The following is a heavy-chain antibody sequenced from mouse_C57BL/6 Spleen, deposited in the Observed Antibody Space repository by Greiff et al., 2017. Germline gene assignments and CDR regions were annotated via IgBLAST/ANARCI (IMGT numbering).Heavy chain of an antibody. CDR3: ARDGVLYWYFDV. V-gene: IGHV5-16*01. J-gene: IGHJ1*03. CDR1: GFTFSDYY. CDR2: INYDGSST. Sequence: EVKVVESEGGLVQPGSSMKLSCTASGFTFSDYYMAWVRQVPEKGLEWVANINYDGSSTYYLDSLKSRFIISRDNAKNILYLQMSSLKSEDTATYYCARDGVLYWYFDVWGTGTTVTVSS.